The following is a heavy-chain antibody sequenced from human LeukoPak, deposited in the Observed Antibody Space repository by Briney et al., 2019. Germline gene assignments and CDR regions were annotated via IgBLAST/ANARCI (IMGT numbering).Heavy chain of an antibody. CDR1: GFTFSSYS. CDR3: ARDFGARGWFDY. Sequence: GGSLRLSCAASGFTFSSYSMSWVRQAPGKGLEWVSYINSSNSTIYYAHSVKGRFTISRDNAKNSLYLQMNSLRAEDTAVYYCARDFGARGWFDYWGQGTLVTVSS. J-gene: IGHJ4*02. V-gene: IGHV3-48*01. D-gene: IGHD6-19*01. CDR2: INSSNSTI.